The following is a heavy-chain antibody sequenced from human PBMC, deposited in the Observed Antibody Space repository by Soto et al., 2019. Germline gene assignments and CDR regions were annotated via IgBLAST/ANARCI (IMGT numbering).Heavy chain of an antibody. Sequence: GASVKVSCKASGYTFTSYGLTWVRQAPGQGLERMGWISAYNGKTNYAQKLQGRVTMTTDTSTSTAYMELRSLRSDDTAVYYCARIVGADRRWFDPWGQGTLVTVSS. J-gene: IGHJ5*02. CDR3: ARIVGADRRWFDP. CDR2: ISAYNGKT. CDR1: GYTFTSYG. D-gene: IGHD1-26*01. V-gene: IGHV1-18*01.